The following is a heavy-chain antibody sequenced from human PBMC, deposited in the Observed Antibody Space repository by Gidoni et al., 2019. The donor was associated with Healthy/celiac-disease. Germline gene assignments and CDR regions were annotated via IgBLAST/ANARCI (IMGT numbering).Heavy chain of an antibody. CDR3: TTDRYTF. J-gene: IGHJ4*02. V-gene: IGHV3-15*01. CDR2: ITSKTDGGTA. Sequence: EVQLVDSGGGLVKPGGSLRLSCVVSGFTFSNAWMTWVRQAPGKGLGWVGRITSKTDGGTADYAAPVKGRFTISRDDSKNTLYLQMNSLKTEDTALYYCTTDRYTFWGQGTLVTVSS. D-gene: IGHD2-2*02. CDR1: GFTFSNAW.